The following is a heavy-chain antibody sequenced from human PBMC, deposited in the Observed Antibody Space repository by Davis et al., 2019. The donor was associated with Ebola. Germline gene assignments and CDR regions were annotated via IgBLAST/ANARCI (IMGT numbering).Heavy chain of an antibody. V-gene: IGHV3-21*04. CDR3: AKDANRRIAVAGREFDY. CDR2: ISSSSSYI. Sequence: GESLKISCAASGFTFSSYSMNWVRQAPGKGLEWVSSISSSSSYIYYADSVKGRFTISRDNAKNSLYLQMNSLRAEDTAVYYCAKDANRRIAVAGREFDYWGQGTLVTVSS. CDR1: GFTFSSYS. J-gene: IGHJ4*02. D-gene: IGHD6-19*01.